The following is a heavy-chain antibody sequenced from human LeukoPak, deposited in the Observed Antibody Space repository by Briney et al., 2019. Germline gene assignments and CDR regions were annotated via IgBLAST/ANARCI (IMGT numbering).Heavy chain of an antibody. CDR3: AKALGSSGWSGGVGY. D-gene: IGHD6-19*01. V-gene: IGHV3-9*01. J-gene: IGHJ4*02. CDR2: ISWNSGSI. Sequence: GGSLRLSCAASGFTFDDYAMHWIRQAPGKGLEWVSGISWNSGSIGYADSVKGRFTISRDNAKNSLYLQMNSLSAEDTALYYCAKALGSSGWSGGVGYWGQGTLVTVSS. CDR1: GFTFDDYA.